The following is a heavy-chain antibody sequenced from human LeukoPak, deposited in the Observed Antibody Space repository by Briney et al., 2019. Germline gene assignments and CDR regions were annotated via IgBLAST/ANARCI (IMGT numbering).Heavy chain of an antibody. V-gene: IGHV4-34*01. CDR2: IYYSGST. J-gene: IGHJ5*02. CDR1: GGSFSGYY. CDR3: ARQISNPSNWFDP. Sequence: SSETLSLTCAVYGGSFSGYYWSWIRQPPGKGLEWIGSIYYSGSTYYNPSLKSRVTISVDTSKNQFSLKLSSVTAADTAVYYCARQISNPSNWFDPWGQGTLVTVSS.